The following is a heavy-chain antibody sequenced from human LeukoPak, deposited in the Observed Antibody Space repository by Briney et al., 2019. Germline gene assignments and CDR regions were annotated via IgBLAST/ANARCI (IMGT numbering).Heavy chain of an antibody. D-gene: IGHD5-24*01. Sequence: SETLSLTCAVYGGSFSGYYWSWIRQHPGKGLEWIGYIYYSGSTYYNPSLKSRVTISVDTSKNQFSLKLSSVTAADTAVYYCARGRVTRGDYWGQGTLVTVSS. J-gene: IGHJ4*02. CDR2: IYYSGST. V-gene: IGHV4-31*11. CDR1: GGSFSGYY. CDR3: ARGRVTRGDY.